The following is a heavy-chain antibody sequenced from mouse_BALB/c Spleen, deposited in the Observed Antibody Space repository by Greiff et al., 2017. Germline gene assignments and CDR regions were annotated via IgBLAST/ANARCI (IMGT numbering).Heavy chain of an antibody. V-gene: IGHV2-2*02. CDR1: GFSLTSYG. CDR2: IWSGGST. D-gene: IGHD1-1*01. J-gene: IGHJ4*01. Sequence: VMLVESGPGLVQPSQSLSITCTVSGFSLTSYGVHWVRQSPGKGLEWLGVIWSGGSTDYNAAFISRLSISKDNSKSQVFFKMNSLQANDTAIYYCARHYGSSYAMDYWGQGTSVTVSS. CDR3: ARHYGSSYAMDY.